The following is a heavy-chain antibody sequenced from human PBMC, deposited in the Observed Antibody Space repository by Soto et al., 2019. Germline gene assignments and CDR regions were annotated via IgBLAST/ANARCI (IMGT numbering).Heavy chain of an antibody. V-gene: IGHV1-69*02. CDR1: GGTFSSYT. J-gene: IGHJ4*02. Sequence: ASVKVSCKASGGTFSSYTISWVRQAPGQGLEWMGRIIPILGIANYAQKFQGRVTITADKSTSTAYMELSSLRSEDTAVYYCARGGRQLAPLDYWGQGTLVTVSS. D-gene: IGHD6-6*01. CDR3: ARGGRQLAPLDY. CDR2: IIPILGIA.